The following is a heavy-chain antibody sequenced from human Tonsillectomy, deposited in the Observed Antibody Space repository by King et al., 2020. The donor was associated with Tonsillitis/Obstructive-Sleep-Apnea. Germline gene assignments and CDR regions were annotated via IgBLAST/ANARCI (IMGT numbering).Heavy chain of an antibody. CDR2: IYYSGST. J-gene: IGHJ4*02. CDR3: ASSSTIFGVVSRFDY. V-gene: IGHV4-61*01. Sequence: QLQESGPGLVKPSETLSLTCTVSGGSVSSGSYYWSWIRQPPGKGLEWIGYIYYSGSTNYNPSLKSRVTISVDTSKNQFSLKLSSVTAADTAVYYCASSSTIFGVVSRFDYWGQGTLVTVSS. D-gene: IGHD3-3*01. CDR1: GGSVSSGSYY.